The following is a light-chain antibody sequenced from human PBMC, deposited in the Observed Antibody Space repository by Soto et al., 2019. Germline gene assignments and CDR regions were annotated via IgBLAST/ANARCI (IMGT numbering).Light chain of an antibody. Sequence: QSVLTHPPSVSEVPGQRLTISRTGSSSNIGAGYGVHWFQQLPGTAPKLLIFDNSNRPSGVPDRFSGSKSGASASLAITGLQAEDEADYYCQCYDRSLRARSVFGKATKATVL. CDR1: SSNIGAGYG. CDR2: DNS. CDR3: QCYDRSLRARSV. J-gene: IGLJ1*01. V-gene: IGLV1-40*03.